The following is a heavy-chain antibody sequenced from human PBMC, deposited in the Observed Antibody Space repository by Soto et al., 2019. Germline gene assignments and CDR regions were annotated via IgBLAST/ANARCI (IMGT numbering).Heavy chain of an antibody. CDR1: GFTFSSYA. CDR2: ISYDGSNK. D-gene: IGHD2-15*01. J-gene: IGHJ5*02. V-gene: IGHV3-30-3*01. Sequence: QVQLVESGGGVVQPGRSLRLSCAASGFTFSSYAMHWVRQAPGKGLEWVAVISYDGSNKYYADSVKGRFTISRDNSKNKLYLQVNSLSAEDTAVYYCASGICLVVAARPVDPWGQGTLVTVSS. CDR3: ASGICLVVAARPVDP.